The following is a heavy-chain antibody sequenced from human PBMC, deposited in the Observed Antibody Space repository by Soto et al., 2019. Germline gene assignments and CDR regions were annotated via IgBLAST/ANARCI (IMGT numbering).Heavy chain of an antibody. CDR3: ARDKGRIAVAAYGMDV. Sequence: GGSLRLSCAASGFTFSISTMIWVRQAPGKRLEWVLSISSGSTYFYYADSVKGRFSISRDNAKRSLFLQMNSLRVEDTAVYYCARDKGRIAVAAYGMDVWGQGTTVTVSS. J-gene: IGHJ6*02. CDR1: GFTFSIST. V-gene: IGHV3-21*01. CDR2: ISSGSTYF. D-gene: IGHD6-19*01.